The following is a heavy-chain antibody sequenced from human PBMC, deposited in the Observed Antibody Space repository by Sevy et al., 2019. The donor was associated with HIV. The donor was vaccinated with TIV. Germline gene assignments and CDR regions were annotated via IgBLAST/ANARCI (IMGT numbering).Heavy chain of an antibody. CDR2: IWHDGSNK. CDR1: GFTFNFHG. D-gene: IGHD4-4*01. J-gene: IGHJ5*02. V-gene: IGHV3-30*02. CDR3: ERDTDNSARWLDP. Sequence: GGSLRLSCAASGFTFNFHGMHWVRQAPGKGLEWVAFIWHDGSNKYMADSVKRRFTISRDNSKNTLFLQMNSLTVEDTAVYYCERDTDNSARWLDPWGQGTLVTVSS.